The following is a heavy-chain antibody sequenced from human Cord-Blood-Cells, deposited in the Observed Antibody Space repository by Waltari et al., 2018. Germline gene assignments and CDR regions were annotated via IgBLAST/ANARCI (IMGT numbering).Heavy chain of an antibody. J-gene: IGHJ4*02. Sequence: QVQLVESGGGVVQPGRSLRLSCAASGFTFSSYGMHWVRQAPGKGLEWGAVISYDGSNKYYADSVKGRFTISRDNSKNTLYRQMNSLRAEDTAVYYCAKDAQGAFDYWGQGTLVTVSS. CDR3: AKDAQGAFDY. CDR1: GFTFSSYG. CDR2: ISYDGSNK. V-gene: IGHV3-30*18.